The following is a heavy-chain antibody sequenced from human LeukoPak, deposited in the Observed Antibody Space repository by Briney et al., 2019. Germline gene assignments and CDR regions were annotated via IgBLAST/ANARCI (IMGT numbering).Heavy chain of an antibody. CDR3: VRDGRRDIAGVMRLFDY. V-gene: IGHV3-48*03. J-gene: IGHJ4*02. CDR1: GFTFSSYE. Sequence: GGSLRLSCAASGFTFSSYEMNWVRQTPGKGLEWVSYISSSGTSLQYADSVKGRFTISRDNAKNSLYLQMNSLRAEDTAVYYCVRDGRRDIAGVMRLFDYWGQGTLVTVSS. CDR2: ISSSGTSL. D-gene: IGHD3-16*01.